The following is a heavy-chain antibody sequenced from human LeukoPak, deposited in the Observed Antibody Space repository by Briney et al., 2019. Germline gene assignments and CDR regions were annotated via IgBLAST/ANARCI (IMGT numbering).Heavy chain of an antibody. J-gene: IGHJ3*02. CDR1: GGSFSGYY. CDR3: ARLRRDYYGSGAHEFDI. CDR2: IYHSVST. Sequence: SETLSLTCAVYGGSFSGYYWSWIRQPPGKGLEWIGSIYHSVSTYYNPSLKSRVTISIDTSKNQFSLKLSSVTAADTAVYYCARLRRDYYGSGAHEFDIWGQGTMVTVSS. D-gene: IGHD3-10*01. V-gene: IGHV4-34*01.